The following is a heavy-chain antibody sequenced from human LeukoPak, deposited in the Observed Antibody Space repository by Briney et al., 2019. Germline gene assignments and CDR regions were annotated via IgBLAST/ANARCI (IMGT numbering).Heavy chain of an antibody. CDR1: GFTFSSYA. D-gene: IGHD1-26*01. V-gene: IGHV3-30*02. CDR2: IRYDGSNE. Sequence: GGSLRLSCAASGFTFSSYAMSWVRQAPGKGLEWVAFIRYDGSNEYYIDSVKGRFTLSRDNSKNTLYLQMNSLRAEDTAVYYCAKDSAVSGSYPDASDIWGQGTMVTVSS. J-gene: IGHJ3*02. CDR3: AKDSAVSGSYPDASDI.